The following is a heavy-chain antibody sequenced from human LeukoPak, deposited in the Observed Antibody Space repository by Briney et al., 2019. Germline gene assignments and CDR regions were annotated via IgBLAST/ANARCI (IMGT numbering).Heavy chain of an antibody. V-gene: IGHV3-23*01. CDR2: ISGSGGST. D-gene: IGHD6-19*01. CDR1: GFTFSTYA. Sequence: GGSLRLSCAASGFTFSTYAMTWVRQAPGKGLEWVSVISGSGGSTYYADSVKGRFTISRDNSKNTRYLQMNSLRAEDTAVYYCAKDEGSGWALNSYFDYWGQGTLVTVSS. J-gene: IGHJ4*02. CDR3: AKDEGSGWALNSYFDY.